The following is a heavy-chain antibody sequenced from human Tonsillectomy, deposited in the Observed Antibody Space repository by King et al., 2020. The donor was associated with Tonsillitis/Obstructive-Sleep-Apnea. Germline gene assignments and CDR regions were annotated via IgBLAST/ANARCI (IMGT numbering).Heavy chain of an antibody. CDR3: TTYYYGSGSYPLDY. Sequence: VQLVESGGGLVKPGGSLRLSCAASGFVFSNAWMSWVRQAPGKGLEWVGHIKSKTSGGTTDYAAPVKGRFTISRDDAKTTLFLQMNSLKSEDTVVYYCTTYYYGSGSYPLDYWGQGTLVTVSS. CDR1: GFVFSNAW. CDR2: IKSKTSGGTT. V-gene: IGHV3-15*01. D-gene: IGHD3-10*01. J-gene: IGHJ4*02.